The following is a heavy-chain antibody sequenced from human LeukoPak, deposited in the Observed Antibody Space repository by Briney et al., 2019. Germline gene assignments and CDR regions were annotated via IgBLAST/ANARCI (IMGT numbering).Heavy chain of an antibody. D-gene: IGHD2-15*01. Sequence: GESLQISCQGSGYSFTSYWIGWVRQMPGKCLEWMGIIYPGDSDTRYSPSFQGQVTISADKSISTAYLQWSSLKASDTAMYYCASISYCSGGSCHSYGMDVWGQGTTVTVSS. CDR1: GYSFTSYW. V-gene: IGHV5-51*01. J-gene: IGHJ6*02. CDR2: IYPGDSDT. CDR3: ASISYCSGGSCHSYGMDV.